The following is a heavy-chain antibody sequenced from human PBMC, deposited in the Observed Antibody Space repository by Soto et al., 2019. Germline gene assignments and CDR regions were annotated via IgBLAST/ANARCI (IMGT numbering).Heavy chain of an antibody. V-gene: IGHV3-30-3*01. J-gene: IGHJ4*02. CDR1: GFTFSSYA. CDR2: ISYDGSNK. CDR3: AREGRHSKRVFDY. D-gene: IGHD2-21*01. Sequence: QVQLVESGGGVVQPGRSLRLSCAASGFTFSSYAMHWVRQAPGKGLEWVAVISYDGSNKYYADSVKGRFTISRDNSKNTLYLQMNSLRAEDTAVYYCAREGRHSKRVFDYWGQGTLVTVSS.